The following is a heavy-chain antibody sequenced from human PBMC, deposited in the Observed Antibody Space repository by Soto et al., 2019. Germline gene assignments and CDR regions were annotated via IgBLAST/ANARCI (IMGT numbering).Heavy chain of an antibody. CDR3: ARGDIVVVGSYCYYGMDV. D-gene: IGHD2-2*01. V-gene: IGHV4-34*01. Sequence: SETLSLTCAVYGGSFSGYYWSWIRQPPGKRLERNGEINHSESTNYDPSLKSRVTISIDTSKNQFSLKLSSVTAADTAVYYCARGDIVVVGSYCYYGMDVWGQGTTVTVSS. CDR2: INHSEST. CDR1: GGSFSGYY. J-gene: IGHJ6*02.